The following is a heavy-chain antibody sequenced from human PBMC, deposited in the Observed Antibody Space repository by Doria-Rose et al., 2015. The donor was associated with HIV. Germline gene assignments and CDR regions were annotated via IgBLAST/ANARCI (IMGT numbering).Heavy chain of an antibody. CDR1: GVSLSSPGMG. Sequence: SGPVLVKPTETLTLTCTVSGVSLSSPGMGVSWIRQPPGKALEWLASMFSDDERSYITSLKSRLIISRGTSKSQVVLTMTDMDPVDTATYYCARIKSSRWYHKYYFDFWGQGTLVIVSA. D-gene: IGHD6-13*01. V-gene: IGHV2-26*01. CDR2: MFSDDER. J-gene: IGHJ4*02. CDR3: ARIKSSRWYHKYYFDF.